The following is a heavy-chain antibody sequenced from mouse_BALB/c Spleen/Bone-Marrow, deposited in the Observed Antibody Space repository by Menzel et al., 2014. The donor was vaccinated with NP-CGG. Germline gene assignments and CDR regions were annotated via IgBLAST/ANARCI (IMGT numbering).Heavy chain of an antibody. V-gene: IGHV2-9*02. CDR2: IWAGGST. Sequence: QVQLKQSGPGLVAPSQRLSITCTVSGFSLTSYGVHWVRQPPGKVLEWLGVIWAGGSTNYNSALMSRLSISKDNSKNQVFLKMNSLQTDDTAMYYCARGSYYEGAMDYWGQGTSVTVSS. J-gene: IGHJ4*01. CDR1: GFSLTSYG. D-gene: IGHD1-1*01. CDR3: ARGSYYEGAMDY.